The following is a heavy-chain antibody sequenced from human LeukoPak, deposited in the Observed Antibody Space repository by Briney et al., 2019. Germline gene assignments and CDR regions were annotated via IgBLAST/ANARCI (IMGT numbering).Heavy chain of an antibody. D-gene: IGHD3-22*01. CDR3: TRLLHDSRGYYYFDY. Sequence: SETLSLTCTVSGGSIISSSYYWGWIRQPPEKGLEWIGRIHFSGSPYHNPSLKSRVTMSVDTSKNQVSLKLSSVTAADTAVYFCTRLLHDSRGYYYFDYWGQGTLATVSS. CDR1: GGSIISSSYY. CDR2: IHFSGSP. V-gene: IGHV4-39*01. J-gene: IGHJ4*02.